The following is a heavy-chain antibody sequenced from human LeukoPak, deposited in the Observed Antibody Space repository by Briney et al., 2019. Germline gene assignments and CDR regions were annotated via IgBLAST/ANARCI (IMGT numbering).Heavy chain of an antibody. V-gene: IGHV3-23*01. D-gene: IGHD6-6*01. CDR3: ARDSTPHSSGWFDP. CDR1: GFTFTSYA. J-gene: IGHJ5*02. CDR2: ISGSGTYT. Sequence: GGSLRLSCAASGFTFTSYAMSWVRQAPGKGLEWVSVISGSGTYTYYADSVKGRFTISRDNSKNTLFLQMSSLRSEDTAVYYCARDSTPHSSGWFDPWGQGTLVTVSS.